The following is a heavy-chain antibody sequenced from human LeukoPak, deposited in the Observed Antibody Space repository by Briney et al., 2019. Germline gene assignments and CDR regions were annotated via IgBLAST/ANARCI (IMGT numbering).Heavy chain of an antibody. J-gene: IGHJ4*02. Sequence: SVKVSCKASGYNLFCLGISWVGQAPGHGLEWMGVIYPMLETAKYAPRFQGRVTITADESSNTPYMELRSLTSEDTNLYFCAGDPAGHFDSWGQGTLATVSS. CDR2: IYPMLETA. CDR3: AGDPAGHFDS. D-gene: IGHD3-10*01. CDR1: GYNLFCLG. V-gene: IGHV1-69*13.